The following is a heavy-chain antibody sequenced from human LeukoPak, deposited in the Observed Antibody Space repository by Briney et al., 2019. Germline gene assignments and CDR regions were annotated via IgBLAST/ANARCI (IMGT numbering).Heavy chain of an antibody. J-gene: IGHJ4*02. CDR3: TKSPSFTLGGGYLDS. Sequence: PGGSLRLSCVGSAFMFYVLHWVRRAPGQGLEGGAGISWNSDLIGYADSVNFRFTLSRDNDRNTVYLQMNRLRLEDMAFYYCTKSPSFTLGGGYLDSWGQGILVTVSS. CDR1: AFMFYV. V-gene: IGHV3-9*03. D-gene: IGHD3-22*01. CDR2: ISWNSDLI.